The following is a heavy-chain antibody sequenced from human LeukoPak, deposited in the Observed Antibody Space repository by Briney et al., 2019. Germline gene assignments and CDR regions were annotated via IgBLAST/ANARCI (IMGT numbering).Heavy chain of an antibody. CDR1: PGSISNYY. Sequence: SETLSLTCTVSPGSISNYYWSWIRQPAGKGLEWIGYIYYSGSTNYNPSLKSRVTISVDTSKNQFSLKLSSVTAADTAVYYCARGLTVVTSSWFDYWGQGTLVTVSS. CDR2: IYYSGST. J-gene: IGHJ4*02. CDR3: ARGLTVVTSSWFDY. D-gene: IGHD4-23*01. V-gene: IGHV4-59*01.